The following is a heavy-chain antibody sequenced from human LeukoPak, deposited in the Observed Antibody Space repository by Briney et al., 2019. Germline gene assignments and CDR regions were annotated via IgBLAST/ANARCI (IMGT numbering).Heavy chain of an antibody. CDR1: GGSISSGSYY. V-gene: IGHV4-61*02. CDR3: ARGGGRDFWSGYYRPYYYGMDV. Sequence: SETLSLTCTVSGGSISSGSYYWSWIRQPAGKGLEWIGRIYTSGSTNYNPSLKSRVTISVDTSKNQLSLKLSSVTAADTAVYYCARGGGRDFWSGYYRPYYYGMDVWGQGTTVTVSS. CDR2: IYTSGST. D-gene: IGHD3-3*01. J-gene: IGHJ6*02.